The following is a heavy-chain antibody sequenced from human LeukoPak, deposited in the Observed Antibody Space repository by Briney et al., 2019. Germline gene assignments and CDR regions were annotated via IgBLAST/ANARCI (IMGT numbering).Heavy chain of an antibody. J-gene: IGHJ6*03. V-gene: IGHV3-74*01. D-gene: IGHD6-13*01. CDR2: INSDGSST. CDR3: ARVRYSSSSNYMDV. Sequence: GGSLRLSCAASGYTFSTYWMHWVRQAPGKGLVWVSRINSDGSSTSYADSVKGRFTISRDNAKNTLYLQVNSLRADDTAVYYCARVRYSSSSNYMDVWGKGTTVTVSS. CDR1: GYTFSTYW.